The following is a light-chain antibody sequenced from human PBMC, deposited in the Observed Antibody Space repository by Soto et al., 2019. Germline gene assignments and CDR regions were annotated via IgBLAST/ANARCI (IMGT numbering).Light chain of an antibody. CDR1: QSVSSN. J-gene: IGKJ1*01. CDR3: QQSWT. CDR2: GAS. V-gene: IGKV3-15*01. Sequence: EIVMTQAPATLSVYPGERATLSCRASQSVSSNLAWYQQKPGQAPRLLIYGASTRATGIPARFSGSGSGTEFTLTISSLQSEDFAVYYCQQSWTFGQGTKV.